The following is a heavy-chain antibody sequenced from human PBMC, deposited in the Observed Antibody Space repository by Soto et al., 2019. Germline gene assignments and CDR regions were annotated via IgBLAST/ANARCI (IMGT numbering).Heavy chain of an antibody. D-gene: IGHD6-6*01. CDR2: IKQDGSEK. CDR3: ARDRAARYTSYYYYGMDV. J-gene: IGHJ6*02. Sequence: GGSLRLSCAASGFTFSSYWMSWVRQAPGKGLEWVANIKQDGSEKYYVDSVKGRCTISRDNAKNSLYLQMNSLRAEDTAVYYCARDRAARYTSYYYYGMDVWGQGTTVTVSS. V-gene: IGHV3-7*03. CDR1: GFTFSSYW.